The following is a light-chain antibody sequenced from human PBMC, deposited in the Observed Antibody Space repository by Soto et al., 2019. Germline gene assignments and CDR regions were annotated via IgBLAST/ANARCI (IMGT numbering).Light chain of an antibody. CDR1: SSDIGGYNY. CDR3: CLYASSNTVL. CDR2: DVS. Sequence: QSALTQPASVSGSPGQSITISCTGTSSDIGGYNYVSWYQQHPGKAPKLMIYDVSDRPSGVSNRFSGSKSGNTASLTISGLQAEDEADYYCCLYASSNTVLFGGGTKLTVL. J-gene: IGLJ2*01. V-gene: IGLV2-14*03.